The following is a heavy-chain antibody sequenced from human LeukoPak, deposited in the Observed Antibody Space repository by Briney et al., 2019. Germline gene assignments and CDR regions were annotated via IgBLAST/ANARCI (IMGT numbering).Heavy chain of an antibody. CDR1: GGSISSGGYY. V-gene: IGHV4-31*03. J-gene: IGHJ3*01. D-gene: IGHD3-9*01. CDR2: IYYSGST. CDR3: ARGALLRYFDSGTFDV. Sequence: SQTLSLTCTVSGGSISSGGYYWIWLRQHPGKGLVWIGYIYYSGSTYYNPSLKSRVTISVDTSKNQFSLKLSSVTAADTAVYYCARGALLRYFDSGTFDVWGQGTMVTVSS.